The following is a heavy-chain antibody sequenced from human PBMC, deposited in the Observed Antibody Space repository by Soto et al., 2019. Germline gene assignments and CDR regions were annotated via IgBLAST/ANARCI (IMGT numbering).Heavy chain of an antibody. V-gene: IGHV1-69*08. CDR1: GGTFSSYT. CDR3: ARDSGYCSGGSCQIERPIDY. Sequence: QVQLVQSGAEVKKPGSSVKVSCKASGGTFSSYTISWVRQAPGQGLEWMGRIIPILGIANYAQKFQGRVTITADKSTRTAYMELSSLRSEDTAVYYCARDSGYCSGGSCQIERPIDYWGQGTLVTVSS. CDR2: IIPILGIA. J-gene: IGHJ4*02. D-gene: IGHD2-15*01.